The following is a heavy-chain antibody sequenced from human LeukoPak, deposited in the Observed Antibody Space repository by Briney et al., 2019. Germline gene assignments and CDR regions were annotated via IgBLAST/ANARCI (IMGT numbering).Heavy chain of an antibody. V-gene: IGHV1-2*04. Sequence: GASVKVSCKASGYTFTGYYMHWVRQAPGQGLEWMGWINPNSGGTNYAQKFQGWVTMTRDTSISTAYMELSSLRSEDTAVYYCARGFELAFIAAAGTDAFDIWGQGTMVTVSS. CDR3: ARGFELAFIAAAGTDAFDI. CDR2: INPNSGGT. J-gene: IGHJ3*02. CDR1: GYTFTGYY. D-gene: IGHD6-13*01.